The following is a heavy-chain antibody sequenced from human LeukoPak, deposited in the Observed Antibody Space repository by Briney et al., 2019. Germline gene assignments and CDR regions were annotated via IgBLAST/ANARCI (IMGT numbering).Heavy chain of an antibody. D-gene: IGHD3-22*01. CDR1: GFTFSSYS. CDR2: ISGSSSYI. V-gene: IGHV3-21*01. CDR3: ARGRALSYYDSSGLSPDAFDI. J-gene: IGHJ3*02. Sequence: GGSLRLSCAASGFTFSSYSMNWVRQAPGKGLEWVSSISGSSSYIYYADSVKGRFTISRDNAKNSLYLQMNSLRAEDTAVYCCARGRALSYYDSSGLSPDAFDIWGQGTMVTVSS.